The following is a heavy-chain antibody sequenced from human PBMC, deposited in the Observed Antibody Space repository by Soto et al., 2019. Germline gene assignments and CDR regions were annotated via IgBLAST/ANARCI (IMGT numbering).Heavy chain of an antibody. J-gene: IGHJ5*02. CDR2: IYPGDSDT. Sequence: PGQSLKISCKGSGYSFTCFWIGWVHQMPGKGLEWMGIIYPGDSDTRYSPSFQDQLTISADKSISTAYLQWSRLKASDTAIYFCARMGRAGRWFNWFDPRSQGTLVPISS. CDR1: GYSFTCFW. V-gene: IGHV5-51*07. CDR3: ARMGRAGRWFNWFDP. D-gene: IGHD6-13*01.